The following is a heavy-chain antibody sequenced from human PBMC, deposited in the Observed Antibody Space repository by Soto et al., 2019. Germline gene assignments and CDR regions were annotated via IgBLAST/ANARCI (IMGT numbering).Heavy chain of an antibody. Sequence: ASVKVSCKASGYTFTSYGISWVRQAPGQGLEWMGWISAYNGNTNYAQKLQGRVTMTTDTSTSTAYMELRSLRSDDTAVYYYARVGGPDYGDYVDYYYYYYMDVWGKGTTVTVSS. V-gene: IGHV1-18*01. CDR3: ARVGGPDYGDYVDYYYYYYMDV. CDR1: GYTFTSYG. CDR2: ISAYNGNT. D-gene: IGHD4-17*01. J-gene: IGHJ6*03.